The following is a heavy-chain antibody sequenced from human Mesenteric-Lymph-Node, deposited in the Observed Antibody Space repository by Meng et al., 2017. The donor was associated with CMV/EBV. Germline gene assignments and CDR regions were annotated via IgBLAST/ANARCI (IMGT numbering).Heavy chain of an antibody. CDR2: IYYSGST. V-gene: IGHV4-59*01. J-gene: IGHJ5*02. CDR1: GGSISSYY. CDR3: TRVQSGSYWGFDP. D-gene: IGHD1-26*01. Sequence: GSLRLSCTVSGGSISSYYWSWIRQPPGKGLEWIAYIYYSGSTNYNPSLKSRVTISIDTSKNQFSLKLSSVTAADTAVYYCTRVQSGSYWGFDPWGQGTLVTVSS.